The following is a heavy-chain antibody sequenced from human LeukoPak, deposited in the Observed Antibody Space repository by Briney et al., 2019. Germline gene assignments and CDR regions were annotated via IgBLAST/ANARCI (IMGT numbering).Heavy chain of an antibody. CDR3: ARDTSGIVGAKDAFDI. CDR2: IYYSGST. Sequence: SETLSLTCTVSGGSISSYYWSWIRQPPGKGLEWIGYIYYSGSTNYNPSLKSRVTISVDTSKNQFSLKLSSVTAADTAVYYCARDTSGIVGAKDAFDIWGQGTMVTVSS. J-gene: IGHJ3*02. D-gene: IGHD1-26*01. CDR1: GGSISSYY. V-gene: IGHV4-59*12.